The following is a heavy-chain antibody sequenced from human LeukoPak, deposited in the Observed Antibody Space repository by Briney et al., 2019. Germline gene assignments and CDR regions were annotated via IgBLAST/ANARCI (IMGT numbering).Heavy chain of an antibody. Sequence: GGSLRLSCAASGFTFDDYGMSWVRQAPGKGLEWVSGINWNGGSVVYAASVKGRFTISRDNHKNSLYLQMNSLRAEDTAVYYCARGGSSWDFAFDIWGQGTMVTVSS. D-gene: IGHD6-13*01. CDR2: INWNGGSV. CDR3: ARGGSSWDFAFDI. V-gene: IGHV3-20*04. CDR1: GFTFDDYG. J-gene: IGHJ3*02.